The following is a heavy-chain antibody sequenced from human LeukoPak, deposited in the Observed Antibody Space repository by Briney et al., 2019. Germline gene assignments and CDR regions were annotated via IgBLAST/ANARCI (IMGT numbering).Heavy chain of an antibody. CDR1: GFTFSSYD. D-gene: IGHD3-10*01. CDR3: AKAMSGGSGTYYPHQYYMDV. V-gene: IGHV3-23*01. CDR2: ISGSGGST. Sequence: GGSLRLSCAASGFTFSSYDMSWVRQAPGKGLEWLSHISGSGGSTYYADSVKGRFTISRDNSKNTLYLQMNSLRAEDTAVYYCAKAMSGGSGTYYPHQYYMDVWGKGTTVTVSS. J-gene: IGHJ6*03.